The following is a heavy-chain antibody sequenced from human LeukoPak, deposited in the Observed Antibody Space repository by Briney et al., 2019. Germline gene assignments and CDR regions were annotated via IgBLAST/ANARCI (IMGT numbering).Heavy chain of an antibody. CDR3: ARIGYSSSTWDY. CDR2: IKQDGSEI. CDR1: GFTFSSYW. V-gene: IGHV3-7*01. J-gene: IGHJ4*02. D-gene: IGHD6-6*01. Sequence: GGSLRLSCAASGFTFSSYWMSWVRQAPGKGLEWVANIKQDGSEIDSVDSLKGRFTISRDNAKNSVYLQMNSVRAEDTAVYYCARIGYSSSTWDYWGQGTLVTVSS.